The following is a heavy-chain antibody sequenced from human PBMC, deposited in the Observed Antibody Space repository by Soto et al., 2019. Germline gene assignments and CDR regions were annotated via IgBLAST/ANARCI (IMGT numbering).Heavy chain of an antibody. CDR2: INHSGST. D-gene: IGHD2-2*01. Sequence: SETLSLTCAVYGESLSGFHWNWIRQPPGKGLEWIGEINHSGSTTYSPSLESRVTISRDTSRNQFSLKLSSVTAADTAVYYCARGRSRYSNTFHTWLDPWGQGALVTVS. V-gene: IGHV4-34*01. CDR3: ARGRSRYSNTFHTWLDP. CDR1: GESLSGFH. J-gene: IGHJ5*02.